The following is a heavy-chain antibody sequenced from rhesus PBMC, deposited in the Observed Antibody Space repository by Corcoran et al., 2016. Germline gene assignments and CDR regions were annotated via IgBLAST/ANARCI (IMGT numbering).Heavy chain of an antibody. CDR2: IRSKAYGGTA. CDR3: TRPYSNYYFDY. D-gene: IGHD4-23*01. Sequence: EVQLVESGGGLVQPGGSLRLSCAASGFTFSTHYLYWVRQAPGKGLEWVGFIRSKAYGGTAEYAASVKGRFTISRDDSKSIAYLQMNSLKTEDTAVYYCTRPYSNYYFDYWGQGVLVTVSS. V-gene: IGHV3-184*01. CDR1: GFTFSTHY. J-gene: IGHJ4*01.